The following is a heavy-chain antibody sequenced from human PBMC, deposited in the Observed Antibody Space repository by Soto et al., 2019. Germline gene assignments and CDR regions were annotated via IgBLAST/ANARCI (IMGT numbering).Heavy chain of an antibody. CDR2: IYYSGST. J-gene: IGHJ4*02. V-gene: IGHV4-39*01. Sequence: KTSETLSLTCTVSGGSISSSSYYWGWIRQPPGKGLEWIGSIYYSGSTYYNPSLKSRVTISVDTSKNQFSLKLSSVTAADTAVYYCARLDSSGYYLDYWGQGTLVTVSS. D-gene: IGHD3-22*01. CDR1: GGSISSSSYY. CDR3: ARLDSSGYYLDY.